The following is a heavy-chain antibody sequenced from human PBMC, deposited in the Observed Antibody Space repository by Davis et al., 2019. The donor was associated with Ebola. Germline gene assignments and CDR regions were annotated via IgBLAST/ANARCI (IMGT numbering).Heavy chain of an antibody. Sequence: AASVKVSCKASGYTFINYDFNWVRQAPGQGLEWMGWISVYNGNTKYAQMFQGRVTMTTDTSTSTAYMELRSLRSDDTAVYYCARGLGYDFWSGYHYGMDVWGQGTTVTVSS. J-gene: IGHJ6*02. CDR3: ARGLGYDFWSGYHYGMDV. D-gene: IGHD3-3*01. V-gene: IGHV1-18*01. CDR2: ISVYNGNT. CDR1: GYTFINYD.